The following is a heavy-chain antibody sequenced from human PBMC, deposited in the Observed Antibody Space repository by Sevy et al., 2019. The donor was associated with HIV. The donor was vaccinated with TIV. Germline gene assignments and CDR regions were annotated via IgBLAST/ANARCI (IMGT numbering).Heavy chain of an antibody. V-gene: IGHV3-30*04. J-gene: IGHJ4*02. CDR3: AREGGYTSAWSPGNH. D-gene: IGHD6-19*01. Sequence: GGSLRLSCIGSGFTFNTHAMHWVHQAPGKGLEWVTLISYDGIIKYYADSVKGRLTISRDNSKNTLSLQMNSLRVEDTAVYYCAREGGYTSAWSPGNHWGQGTLVTVSS. CDR1: GFTFNTHA. CDR2: ISYDGIIK.